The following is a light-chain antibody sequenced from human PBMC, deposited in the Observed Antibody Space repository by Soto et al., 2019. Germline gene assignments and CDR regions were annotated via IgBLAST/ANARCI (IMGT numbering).Light chain of an antibody. CDR1: QSGGSSY. V-gene: IGKV3-20*01. CDR3: HQYGRSPWT. J-gene: IGKJ1*01. Sequence: ESVLTQSPGTLSLSPGERATLSCRASQSGGSSYLAWYQQKPGQSPRLVIYGASSRATGIPDRFSGSGSGTDFTLTISKVEPEDFAVYYCHQYGRSPWTFGQGTKVEI. CDR2: GAS.